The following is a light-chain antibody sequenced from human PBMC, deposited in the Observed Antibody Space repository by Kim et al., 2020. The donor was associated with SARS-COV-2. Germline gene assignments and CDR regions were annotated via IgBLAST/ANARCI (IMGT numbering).Light chain of an antibody. CDR3: QQRSNWPPT. CDR1: QSVSSY. J-gene: IGKJ4*01. V-gene: IGKV3-11*01. CDR2: DAS. Sequence: EIVLTQSPATLSLSPGERATLSCRASQSVSSYLAWYQQKPGQAPRLLIYDASNRATGIPARFSGSGSGTDFTLTISGLEPEDFAVYYCQQRSNWPPTFGGGTKLEI.